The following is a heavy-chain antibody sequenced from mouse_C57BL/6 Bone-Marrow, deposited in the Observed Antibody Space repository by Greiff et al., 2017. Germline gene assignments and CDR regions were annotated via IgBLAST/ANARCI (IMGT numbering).Heavy chain of an antibody. CDR2: IDPETGGT. CDR3: TRSKLY. V-gene: IGHV1-15*01. J-gene: IGHJ3*01. D-gene: IGHD4-1*01. Sequence: VKLQQSGAELVRPGASVTLSCKASGYTFTDYEMHWVKQTPVHGLEWIGAIDPETGGTAYNQKFKGKAILTADKSSSTAYMELRSLTSEDSAVYYCTRSKLYWGQGTLVTVSA. CDR1: GYTFTDYE.